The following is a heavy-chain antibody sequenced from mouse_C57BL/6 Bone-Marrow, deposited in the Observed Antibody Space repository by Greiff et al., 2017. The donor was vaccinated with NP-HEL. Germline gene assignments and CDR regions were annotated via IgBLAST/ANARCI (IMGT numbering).Heavy chain of an antibody. V-gene: IGHV1-50*01. CDR2: IDPSDSYT. J-gene: IGHJ2*01. D-gene: IGHD1-1*01. CDR1: GYTFTSYW. Sequence: VKLQQPGAELVKPGASVKLSCKASGYTFTSYWMQWVKQRPGQGLEWIGEIDPSDSYTNYNQKFKGKATLTVDTSSSTAYMQLSSLTSEDSAVYYCARGPTYYYGSSYDFDYWGQGTTLTVSS. CDR3: ARGPTYYYGSSYDFDY.